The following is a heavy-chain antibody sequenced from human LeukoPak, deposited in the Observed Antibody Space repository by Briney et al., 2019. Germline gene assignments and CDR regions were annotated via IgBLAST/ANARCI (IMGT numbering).Heavy chain of an antibody. J-gene: IGHJ4*02. Sequence: GASLRLSCAASGFTFSSYAMSWVRQAPGKGLEWVSAISGSGGSTYYADSVKGRFTTSRDNSKNTLYLQMNSLRAEDTAVYYCAKASLLRHFDWLSDGLGFDYWGQGTLVTVSS. V-gene: IGHV3-23*01. D-gene: IGHD3-9*01. CDR1: GFTFSSYA. CDR2: ISGSGGST. CDR3: AKASLLRHFDWLSDGLGFDY.